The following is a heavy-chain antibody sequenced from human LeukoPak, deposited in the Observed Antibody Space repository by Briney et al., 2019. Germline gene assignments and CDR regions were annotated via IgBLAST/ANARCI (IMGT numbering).Heavy chain of an antibody. Sequence: PGGSLRLSCAASGFTFQRYSIHWVRQPAGKGLEWVPIVNGRGDITYYADSVKGRFTISRDNSKNSLYLQMNSLTTEDSALYYCTKEILDGGTAFDSWGQGTLATVSS. D-gene: IGHD1-26*01. CDR2: VNGRGDIT. V-gene: IGHV3-43*01. CDR1: GFTFQRYS. J-gene: IGHJ4*02. CDR3: TKEILDGGTAFDS.